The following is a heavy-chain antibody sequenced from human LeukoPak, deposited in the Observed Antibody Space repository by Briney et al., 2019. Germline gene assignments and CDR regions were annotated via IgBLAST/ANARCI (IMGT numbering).Heavy chain of an antibody. Sequence: SETLSLTCTVSGGSISSSSYYWGWVRQPPGRGVEWVGSIYYSGSTYYNPSLKSRVTISVDTSKNQFSLKLSSVTAADTAVYYCARGISSWYYFDYWGQGTLVTVSS. D-gene: IGHD6-13*01. CDR3: ARGISSWYYFDY. CDR1: GGSISSSSYY. V-gene: IGHV4-39*01. J-gene: IGHJ4*02. CDR2: IYYSGST.